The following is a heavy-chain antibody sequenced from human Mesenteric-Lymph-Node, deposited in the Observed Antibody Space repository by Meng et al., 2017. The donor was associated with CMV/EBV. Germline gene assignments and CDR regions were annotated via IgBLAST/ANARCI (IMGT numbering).Heavy chain of an antibody. J-gene: IGHJ5*02. D-gene: IGHD6-6*01. CDR3: ARDRRSSSRLNWFDP. Sequence: SGFTFDDHGMSWVRQAPGKGLEWVSGINWNGGSTGYADSVKGRFTISRDNAKNSLYLQMNSLRAEDTAVYYCARDRRSSSRLNWFDPWGQGTLVTVSS. CDR1: GFTFDDHG. V-gene: IGHV3-20*03. CDR2: INWNGGST.